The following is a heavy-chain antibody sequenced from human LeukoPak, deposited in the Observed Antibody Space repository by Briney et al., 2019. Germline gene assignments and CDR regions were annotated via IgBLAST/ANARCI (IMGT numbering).Heavy chain of an antibody. CDR2: IYYSGST. CDR3: ARELGAV. CDR1: GGSISSYY. Sequence: SESLSLTCTVSGGSISSYYWSWIRQPPGKRLEWIGYIYYSGSTNYNPSLKSRVTISVDTSKNQFSLKLSSVTAADTAVYYCARELGAVWGKGTTVTVSS. J-gene: IGHJ6*04. V-gene: IGHV4-59*01.